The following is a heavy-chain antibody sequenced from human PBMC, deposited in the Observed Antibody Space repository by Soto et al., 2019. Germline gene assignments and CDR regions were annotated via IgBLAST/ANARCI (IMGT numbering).Heavy chain of an antibody. CDR3: AKERVRFLDA. D-gene: IGHD3-3*01. CDR2: ITWNSVST. Sequence: QLVESGGVLVQPGGSLRLSCVASGFSFDDFAMHWVRQAPGKGLEWISGITWNSVSTDYANSVKGRFTASRDNAKNSLYLQMSSLTTEDTALYFCAKERVRFLDAWGQGTLVTVSS. J-gene: IGHJ5*02. V-gene: IGHV3-9*01. CDR1: GFSFDDFA.